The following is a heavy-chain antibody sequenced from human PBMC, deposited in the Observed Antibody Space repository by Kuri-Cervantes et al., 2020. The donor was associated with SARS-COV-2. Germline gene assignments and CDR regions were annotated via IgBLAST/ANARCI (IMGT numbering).Heavy chain of an antibody. J-gene: IGHJ4*02. CDR1: GFTVSSNY. CDR2: IYSGGST. CDR3: AAGRLSWGIGY. D-gene: IGHD3-16*01. Sequence: GESLKISCAASGFTVSSNYMSWVRQAPGKGLEWVSVIYSGGSTYYADSVKGRFTISRDNSKNTLYLQMNSLRAEDTAVYYCAAGRLSWGIGYWGQGTLVTVSS. V-gene: IGHV3-53*01.